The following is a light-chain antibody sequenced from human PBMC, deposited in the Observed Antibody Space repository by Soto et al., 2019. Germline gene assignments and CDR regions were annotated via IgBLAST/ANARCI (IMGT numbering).Light chain of an antibody. J-gene: IGLJ1*01. CDR3: QSYDSSLSAL. CDR2: GNS. V-gene: IGLV1-40*01. CDR1: SSNIGAGYD. Sequence: QSVLTQSPSVSGAPVQRVTISCTGSSSNIGAGYDVHWYQQLPGTAPKLLIYGNSNRPSGVPDRFSGSKSGTSASLAITGLQAEDEADYYCQSYDSSLSALFGTGTKLTVL.